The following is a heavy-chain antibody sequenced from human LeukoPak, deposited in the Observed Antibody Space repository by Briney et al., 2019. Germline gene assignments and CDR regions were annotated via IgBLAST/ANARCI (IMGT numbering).Heavy chain of an antibody. D-gene: IGHD7-27*01. CDR3: ARDSWADY. CDR2: IYYSGST. Sequence: PSETLSLTCTVSGGSISSYYWSWIRQPPGKGLEWIGYIYYSGSTNYNPSLKSRVTISVDTSKNQFSLKLSSVTAADTAVYYCARDSWADYWGQGTLVTVSS. CDR1: GGSISSYY. J-gene: IGHJ4*02. V-gene: IGHV4-59*01.